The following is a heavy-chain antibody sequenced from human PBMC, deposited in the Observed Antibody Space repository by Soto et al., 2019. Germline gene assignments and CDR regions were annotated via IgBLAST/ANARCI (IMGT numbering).Heavy chain of an antibody. CDR2: ISYDGSNK. J-gene: IGHJ3*02. D-gene: IGHD1-26*01. CDR3: AKPIMGAVFHALDI. CDR1: GFTFSSYG. V-gene: IGHV3-30*18. Sequence: PGGSLRLSCAASGFTFSSYGMHWVRQAPGKGLEWVAVISYDGSNKYYADSVKGRFTISRDNSKSTLYLQMNSLRAEDTAVYFCAKPIMGAVFHALDIWGRGTMVTVSS.